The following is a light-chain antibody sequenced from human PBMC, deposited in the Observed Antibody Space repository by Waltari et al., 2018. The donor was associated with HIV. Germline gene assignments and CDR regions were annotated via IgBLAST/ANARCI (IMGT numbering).Light chain of an antibody. CDR2: RNN. J-gene: IGLJ3*02. Sequence: QSVLTQPPSASGTPGLRLTISCSGSSSNLGSPYVYCYQQLPGTAPKLLIYRNNQRPSGVPDRFSGSKSVTSASLAISGLRSEDEADYYCAAWDDSLSGWVFGGGTKLTVL. CDR3: AAWDDSLSGWV. CDR1: SSNLGSPY. V-gene: IGLV1-47*01.